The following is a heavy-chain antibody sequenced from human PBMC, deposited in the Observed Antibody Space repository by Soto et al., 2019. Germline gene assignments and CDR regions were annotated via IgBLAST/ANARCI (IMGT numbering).Heavy chain of an antibody. J-gene: IGHJ6*02. V-gene: IGHV2-26*03. Sequence: QVTLKESSPVLVKATETLTLTCSISGFSLTTGRSGVSWIRQPPGKALEWLAHIFSNNERSYSPSLQHRLSISADTSKRQVVLTMTNVGPVDTGTYFCAHLVAVSSAYHYAFDVWGQGASVTVS. CDR2: IFSNNER. CDR3: AHLVAVSSAYHYAFDV. CDR1: GFSLTTGRSG. D-gene: IGHD3-16*01.